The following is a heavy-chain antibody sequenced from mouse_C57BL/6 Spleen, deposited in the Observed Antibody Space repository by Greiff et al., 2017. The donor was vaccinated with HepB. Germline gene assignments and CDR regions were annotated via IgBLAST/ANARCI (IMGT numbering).Heavy chain of an antibody. CDR2: IDPSDSET. D-gene: IGHD1-1*01. J-gene: IGHJ3*01. Sequence: VQLQQSGAELVRPGSSVKLSCKASGYTFTSYWMHWVKQRPIQGLEWIGNIDPSDSETHYNQKFKDKATLTVDKSSSTAYMQLSSLTSEDSAVYYWARGDYGSSYHAWFAYWGQGTLVTVSA. CDR3: ARGDYGSSYHAWFAY. V-gene: IGHV1-52*01. CDR1: GYTFTSYW.